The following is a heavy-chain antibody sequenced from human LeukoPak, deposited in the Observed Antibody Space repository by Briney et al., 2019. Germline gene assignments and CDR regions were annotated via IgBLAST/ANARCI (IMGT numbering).Heavy chain of an antibody. J-gene: IGHJ4*02. CDR1: GFTFRRYW. V-gene: IGHV3-7*02. CDR2: IKQDGSEK. CDR3: VGLGENY. Sequence: GGSLRLSCAASGFTFRRYWMSWARQAPGKGLEWVANIKQDGSEKYYVDSVKGRFTISRDNAKNSLYLQMNSLRAEDTAVYYCVGLGENYWGQGTLVTVSS. D-gene: IGHD3-10*01.